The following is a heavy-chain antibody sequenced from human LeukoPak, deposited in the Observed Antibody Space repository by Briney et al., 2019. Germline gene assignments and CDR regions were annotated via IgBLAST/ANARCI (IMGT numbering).Heavy chain of an antibody. Sequence: PSETLSLTCTVSGGSISSYYWSWIRQPPGKGLDWIGYIHYTGSTNYNPSLKSRVTLSVDTSKNQFSLKLSSVTAADTAVYYCARSGRGLATRFDPWGQGILVTVSS. D-gene: IGHD1-26*01. CDR1: GGSISSYY. J-gene: IGHJ5*02. CDR2: IHYTGST. V-gene: IGHV4-59*13. CDR3: ARSGRGLATRFDP.